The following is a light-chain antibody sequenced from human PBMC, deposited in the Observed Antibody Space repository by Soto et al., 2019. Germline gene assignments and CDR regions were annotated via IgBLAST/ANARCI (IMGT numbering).Light chain of an antibody. V-gene: IGKV3-20*01. Sequence: EIVLTQSPGTLSLSPGERATLSCRASQSISNNYLAWYQQRPGQAPRLLIYGVSSSATGIADRFSGSGSGTDFTLTISRLEPEDFAMYYCQKSTAFGQGTRVEI. J-gene: IGKJ1*01. CDR3: QKSTA. CDR1: QSISNNY. CDR2: GVS.